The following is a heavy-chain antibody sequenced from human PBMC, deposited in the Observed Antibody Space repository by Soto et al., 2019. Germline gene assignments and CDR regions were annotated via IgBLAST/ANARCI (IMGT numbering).Heavy chain of an antibody. CDR2: MHYTGCS. V-gene: IGHV4-59*02. CDR1: GDSVTSHY. D-gene: IGHD6-19*01. CDR3: ARSLAVAGTFDY. Sequence: PSETLSLTCSFSGDSVTSHYLTWIRQSPEKGLEWIGYMHYTGCSHYNPSLKSRLTISVDRSKNQFSLKLSSVTAADTAVYYCARSLAVAGTFDYWGQGTLVTVSS. J-gene: IGHJ4*02.